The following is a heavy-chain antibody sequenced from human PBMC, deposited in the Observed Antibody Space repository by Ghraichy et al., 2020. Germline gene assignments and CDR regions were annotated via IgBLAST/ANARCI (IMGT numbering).Heavy chain of an antibody. V-gene: IGHV4-34*01. CDR3: ARGHMDRRLRPLDSRAWFAAYHDSYSGVYV. CDR2: INHRGST. D-gene: IGHD6-19*01. CDR1: GGSFSNYY. Sequence: SETLSLTCAVYGGSFSNYYWTWIRQPPGKGLEWIGEINHRGSTNYNPSLQSRLTISVDTSKNQFSLKLSSVTAADTAVYYCARGHMDRRLRPLDSRAWFAAYHDSYSGVYVWGQGNTVTVSS. J-gene: IGHJ6*02.